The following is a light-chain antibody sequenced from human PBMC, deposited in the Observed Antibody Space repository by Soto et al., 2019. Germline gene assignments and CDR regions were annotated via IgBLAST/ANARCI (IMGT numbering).Light chain of an antibody. Sequence: DIQMTQSPSTLSTSVGDRVTITCRASQNINKWLAWYQQKPGKAPKLLTYDASSLESGVPSRFSGSGSGTHFTLTISSLQPDDFATYYCQQYNSYSLYTFGQGTKLEIK. CDR3: QQYNSYSLYT. V-gene: IGKV1-5*01. CDR1: QNINKW. J-gene: IGKJ2*01. CDR2: DAS.